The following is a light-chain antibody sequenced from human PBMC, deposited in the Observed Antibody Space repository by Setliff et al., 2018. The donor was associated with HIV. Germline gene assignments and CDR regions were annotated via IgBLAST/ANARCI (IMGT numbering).Light chain of an antibody. Sequence: QSALTQPRSVSGSPGQSVTISCTGTSSDVGGYNYVSWYQQHPGKALKLMIYDVSTRPSGVPDRFSGSKSGNTASLTISGLQAEDEADYYCYSYAGIYTLRVFGTGTKVTVL. V-gene: IGLV2-11*01. CDR3: YSYAGIYTLRV. J-gene: IGLJ1*01. CDR1: SSDVGGYNY. CDR2: DVS.